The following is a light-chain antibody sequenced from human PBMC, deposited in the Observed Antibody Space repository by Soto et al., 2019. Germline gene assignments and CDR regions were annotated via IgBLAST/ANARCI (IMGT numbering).Light chain of an antibody. CDR3: QQYGSSPRT. V-gene: IGKV3-20*01. J-gene: IGKJ1*01. CDR2: GAS. Sequence: EIVLTQSPGTLSLSPGERATLSCRASQSVSSNYLAWYQQKPGQAPWLLIYGASNRAGDVPDRFSGSGSGSDFTLTISRLEPEDFALYYCQQYGSSPRTFGQGTKVDIK. CDR1: QSVSSNY.